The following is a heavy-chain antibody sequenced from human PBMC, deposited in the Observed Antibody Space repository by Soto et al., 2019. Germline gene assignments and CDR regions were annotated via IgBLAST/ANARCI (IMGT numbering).Heavy chain of an antibody. CDR1: GGSISSGDYY. J-gene: IGHJ4*02. V-gene: IGHV4-30-4*01. CDR2: IYYSGST. D-gene: IGHD1-7*01. CDR3: ARSTGTTFYLDY. Sequence: SETLSLTCTVSGGSISSGDYYWSWIRQPPGKGLEWIGYIYYSGSTYYNPSLKSRVTISVDTSKNQFSLKLSSVTAADTAVYYCARSTGTTFYLDYWGQGTLVTVSS.